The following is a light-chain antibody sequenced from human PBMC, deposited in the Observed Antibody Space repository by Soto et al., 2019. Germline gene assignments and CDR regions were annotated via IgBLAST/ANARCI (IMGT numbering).Light chain of an antibody. V-gene: IGKV3-20*01. Sequence: EIVLTQSTGTLSLSPGERATLSCRASQSVRSSYLAWYQQKPGQAPRLLIYGASSRATGIPDRFSGSGSGTDFTLTISRLEPEDFAVYYCQQYGSSLITFGQGTRLEIK. CDR2: GAS. CDR3: QQYGSSLIT. CDR1: QSVRSSY. J-gene: IGKJ5*01.